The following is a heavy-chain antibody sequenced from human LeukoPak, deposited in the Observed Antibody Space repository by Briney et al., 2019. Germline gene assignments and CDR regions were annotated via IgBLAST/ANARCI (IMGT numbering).Heavy chain of an antibody. D-gene: IGHD3-3*01. V-gene: IGHV4-4*07. Sequence: ASGTLSLTCTVSGGSISSYYWSWIRQPAGKGLEWIGRIYTSGSTNYNPSLKSRVTISVDTSKNQFSLKLSSVTAADTAVYYCARATNYDLWSAYYHHMDAWGKGTTVTVSS. CDR1: GGSISSYY. J-gene: IGHJ6*04. CDR2: IYTSGST. CDR3: ARATNYDLWSAYYHHMDA.